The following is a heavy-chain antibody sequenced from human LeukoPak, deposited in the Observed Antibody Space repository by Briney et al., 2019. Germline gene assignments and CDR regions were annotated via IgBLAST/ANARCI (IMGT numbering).Heavy chain of an antibody. D-gene: IGHD2-8*01. Sequence: PSETLSLTCAVYGGSFSGYYWSWIRQPPGKGLEWIGEINHSGSTNYNPSLKSRVTISVDTSKNQFSLKLSSVTAADTAVYYCARGRRMLLGAFDIWGQGTMVTVSS. CDR3: ARGRRMLLGAFDI. V-gene: IGHV4-34*01. CDR1: GGSFSGYY. CDR2: INHSGST. J-gene: IGHJ3*02.